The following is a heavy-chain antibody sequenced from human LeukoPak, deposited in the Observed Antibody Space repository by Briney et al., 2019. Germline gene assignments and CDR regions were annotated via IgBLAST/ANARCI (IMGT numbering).Heavy chain of an antibody. CDR3: SRANYFDY. CDR2: IYYRGSA. J-gene: IGHJ4*02. V-gene: IGHV4-59*07. Sequence: SDTLSLTCSVSGGSISGYYWSWFRQPPGKGLEWIGSIYYRGSANYIPSLKSRVTMSIDMSKNQFSLKLRSVTAADSALYFCSRANYFDYWGQGILVIVSS. CDR1: GGSISGYY.